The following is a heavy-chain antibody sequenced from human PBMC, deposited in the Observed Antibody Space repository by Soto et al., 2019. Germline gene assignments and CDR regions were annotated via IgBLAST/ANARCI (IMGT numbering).Heavy chain of an antibody. V-gene: IGHV4-59*05. Sequence: SETLSLTCTVSGGSISSYYWSWIRQPPGKGLEWIGSIYYSGSTYYNPSLKSRVTISVDTSKNQFSLKLSSVTAADTAVYYCWRGYYYYYGMDVWGQGTTVTVSS. CDR1: GGSISSYY. J-gene: IGHJ6*02. CDR2: IYYSGST. CDR3: WRGYYYYYGMDV. D-gene: IGHD3-3*01.